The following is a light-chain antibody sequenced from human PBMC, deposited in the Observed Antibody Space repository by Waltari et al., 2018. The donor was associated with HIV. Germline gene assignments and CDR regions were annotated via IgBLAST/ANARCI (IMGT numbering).Light chain of an antibody. J-gene: IGKJ1*01. V-gene: IGKV4-1*01. Sequence: DIVMTQSPDSLSVSLGERATINCKSSQSLFFSSNNKNYLAWYQQKPSQPPKLLIYWASTRDSGVPDRFSGSGSGTDFTLTITNGQAEDVAVYYCQQYLSNRTFGQGTKVEIK. CDR3: QQYLSNRT. CDR2: WAS. CDR1: QSLFFSSNNKNY.